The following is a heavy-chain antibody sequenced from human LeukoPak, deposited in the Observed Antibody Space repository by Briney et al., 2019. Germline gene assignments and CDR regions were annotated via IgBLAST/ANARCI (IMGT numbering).Heavy chain of an antibody. D-gene: IGHD4-17*01. Sequence: PGGSLRLSCATSGFTFSSNWMHWVRQTPGKGLVWVSRINSDGSSTSYADSVKGRFTISRDNAKDTLYPQMSSLRAEDTAVYYCARSPLTVTTRLHFDYWGQGTLVTVSS. V-gene: IGHV3-74*01. CDR3: ARSPLTVTTRLHFDY. J-gene: IGHJ4*02. CDR2: INSDGSST. CDR1: GFTFSSNW.